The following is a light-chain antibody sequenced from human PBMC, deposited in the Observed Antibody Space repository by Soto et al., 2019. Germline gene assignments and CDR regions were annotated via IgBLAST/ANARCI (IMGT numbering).Light chain of an antibody. CDR2: GAS. CDR1: QSIIYY. V-gene: IGKV1-5*01. Sequence: DIKLTQSPPTLSASVGDRVTITCRASQSIIYYLAWYQQMPGKAPKLLIYGASSLQSGVPSRFSGSGSGTEFTLTISSLQPDDFATYFCQHHNSYSQTFGQGTKVEIK. J-gene: IGKJ1*01. CDR3: QHHNSYSQT.